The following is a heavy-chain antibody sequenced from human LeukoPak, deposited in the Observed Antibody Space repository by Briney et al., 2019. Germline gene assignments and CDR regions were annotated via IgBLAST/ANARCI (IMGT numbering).Heavy chain of an antibody. Sequence: SETLSLTCTVSGGSVSSTNYYWGWNRQPPGKGLEWIGSIYYSGTTYYNPSLKSRVTISLDTSKDQFSLKLSSVTAADTAVYYCARHDYYGSLNWFDPWGQGTLVTVSS. V-gene: IGHV4-39*01. J-gene: IGHJ5*02. CDR1: GGSVSSTNYY. CDR3: ARHDYYGSLNWFDP. CDR2: IYYSGTT. D-gene: IGHD3-10*01.